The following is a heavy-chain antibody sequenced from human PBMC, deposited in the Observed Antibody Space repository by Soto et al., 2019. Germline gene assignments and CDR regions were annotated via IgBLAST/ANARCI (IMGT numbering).Heavy chain of an antibody. CDR1: GFTFRSYG. D-gene: IGHD5-12*01. Sequence: QVQLVESGGGVVQPGRSLRLSCAASGFTFRSYGMHWVRQAPGKGLEWVAVIWNDGSERYYADSVKGRFTISRDNSKNTLDMQMNNLRAEDTAVYYCARDRAGVGYNIDVWGQGTTVTVSS. J-gene: IGHJ6*02. CDR3: ARDRAGVGYNIDV. CDR2: IWNDGSER. V-gene: IGHV3-33*01.